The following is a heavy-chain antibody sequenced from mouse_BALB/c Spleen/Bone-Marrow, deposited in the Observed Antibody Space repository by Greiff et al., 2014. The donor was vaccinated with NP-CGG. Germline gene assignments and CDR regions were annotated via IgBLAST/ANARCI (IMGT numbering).Heavy chain of an antibody. CDR3: ARWANWDGFAY. V-gene: IGHV1-4*01. CDR1: GYTFTSYT. D-gene: IGHD4-1*02. Sequence: QVQLQQSGAELARPGASVKMSCKASGYTFTSYTMHWVKQRPGQGLEWIGYINPSSGYTNYNQRFKDKATLTADKSSSTAYMQLSSLTSEDSAVYYCARWANWDGFAYWGQGTLVTVSA. J-gene: IGHJ3*01. CDR2: INPSSGYT.